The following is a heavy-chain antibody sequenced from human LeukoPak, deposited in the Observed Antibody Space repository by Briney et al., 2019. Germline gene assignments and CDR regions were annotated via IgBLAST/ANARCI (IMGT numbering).Heavy chain of an antibody. CDR3: ARDHRAYYEFWSGDYYFDY. CDR1: GGTFSSYT. V-gene: IGHV1-69*04. D-gene: IGHD3-3*01. CDR2: IIPILGIA. Sequence: SVKVSCKASGGTFSSYTISWVRQAPGQGLEWMGRIIPILGIANYAQKFQGRVTITADKSTSTAYMEQSSLRSEDTAVYYCARDHRAYYEFWSGDYYFDYWGQGTLVTVSS. J-gene: IGHJ4*02.